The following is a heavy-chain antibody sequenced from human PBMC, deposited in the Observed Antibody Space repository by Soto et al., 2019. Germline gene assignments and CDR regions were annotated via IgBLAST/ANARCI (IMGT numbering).Heavy chain of an antibody. CDR2: IMPVFRTT. CDR3: ARDNDRPQLGGNYYYILDV. J-gene: IGHJ6*02. V-gene: IGHV1-69*12. D-gene: IGHD2-8*01. Sequence: QVHLEQSGAEVKKPGSSVKVSCKASGGTFRTAAISWVRQAPGQGLEWLGGIMPVFRTTDYAQKFQGRVTITADESTSTAYRELSGLRSDDTAVYYCARDNDRPQLGGNYYYILDVWGQGTTITVSS. CDR1: GGTFRTAA.